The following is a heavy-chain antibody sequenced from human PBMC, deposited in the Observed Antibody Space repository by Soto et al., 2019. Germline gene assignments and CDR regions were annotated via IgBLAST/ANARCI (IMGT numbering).Heavy chain of an antibody. Sequence: QVQLVQSGAEVKKPGASVKVSCKASGYTFTSYGISWVRQAPGQGLEWMGWISAYNGNTNYAQKLQGRVTMTTDKSTSTAYMELRSLRSDDTAVYYCARGLAADGSVYYYYYGMDVWGQGTTVTVSS. V-gene: IGHV1-18*01. CDR2: ISAYNGNT. CDR1: GYTFTSYG. D-gene: IGHD6-13*01. J-gene: IGHJ6*02. CDR3: ARGLAADGSVYYYYYGMDV.